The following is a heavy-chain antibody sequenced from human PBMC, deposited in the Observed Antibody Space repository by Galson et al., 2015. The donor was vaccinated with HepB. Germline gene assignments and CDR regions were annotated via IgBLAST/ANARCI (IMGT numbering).Heavy chain of an antibody. J-gene: IGHJ4*02. CDR3: ARDVPVRAATLVDY. CDR1: GYIFTNYG. D-gene: IGHD6-25*01. Sequence: SVKVSCKASGYIFTNYGMSWVRQVPGQGLEWMGWISAYNGNTDSAERFQGRLTMTTDASTATAYMELRSLNSDDTAVYFCARDVPVRAATLVDYRGRGTLVTVSS. CDR2: ISAYNGNT. V-gene: IGHV1-18*04.